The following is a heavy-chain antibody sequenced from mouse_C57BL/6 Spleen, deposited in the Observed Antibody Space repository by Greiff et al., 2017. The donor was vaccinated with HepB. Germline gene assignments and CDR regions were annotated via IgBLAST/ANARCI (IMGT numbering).Heavy chain of an antibody. Sequence: EVKLMESEGGLVQPGSSMKLSCTASGFTFSDYYMAWVRQVPEKGLEWVANINYDGSSTYYLDSLKSRFIISIDNAKNILYLQMSSLKSEDTATYYCARVHMVAFDYWGQGTTLTVSS. J-gene: IGHJ2*01. D-gene: IGHD2-2*01. V-gene: IGHV5-16*01. CDR2: INYDGSST. CDR3: ARVHMVAFDY. CDR1: GFTFSDYY.